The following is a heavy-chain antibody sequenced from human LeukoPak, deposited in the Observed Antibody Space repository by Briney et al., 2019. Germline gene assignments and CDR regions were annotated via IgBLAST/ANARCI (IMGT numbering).Heavy chain of an antibody. CDR2: IKQDGSEK. CDR1: GFTFSSYW. Sequence: GGSLRLSCAASGFTFSSYWMSWVRQAPGKGLEWVANIKQDGSEKYYVDSVKGRFTISRDNAKNSLYLQMNSLRAEDTAVYYCARCQETMVRGVSHFDYWGQGTLVTVSS. CDR3: ARCQETMVRGVSHFDY. D-gene: IGHD3-10*01. V-gene: IGHV3-7*01. J-gene: IGHJ4*02.